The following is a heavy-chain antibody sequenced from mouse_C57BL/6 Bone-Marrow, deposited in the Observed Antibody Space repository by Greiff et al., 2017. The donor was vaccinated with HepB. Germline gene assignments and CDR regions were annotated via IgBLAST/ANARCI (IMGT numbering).Heavy chain of an antibody. CDR3: ARSKGYWYFDV. CDR1: GYTFTSYW. Sequence: QVQLQQPGAELVMPGASVKLSCKASGYTFTSYWMHWVKQRPGQGLEWIGEIDPSDSYTNYNQKFKGKSTLTVDKSSSTAYMQLSSLTSEDSAVYYVARSKGYWYFDVWGTGTTVTVSS. CDR2: IDPSDSYT. V-gene: IGHV1-69*01. J-gene: IGHJ1*03.